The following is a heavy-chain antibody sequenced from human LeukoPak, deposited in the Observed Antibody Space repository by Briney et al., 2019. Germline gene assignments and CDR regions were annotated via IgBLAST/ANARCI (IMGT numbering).Heavy chain of an antibody. Sequence: GGSLRLSCAASGFTFSGYGMHWVRQAPGKGLEWVAVISYDGNNKNYADSVKGRFTISRDNSNNTLYLQMNSLRAEDTAVYYCARDSGYPFDYWGQGTLVTVSS. CDR3: ARDSGYPFDY. J-gene: IGHJ4*02. D-gene: IGHD3-22*01. V-gene: IGHV3-30*03. CDR2: ISYDGNNK. CDR1: GFTFSGYG.